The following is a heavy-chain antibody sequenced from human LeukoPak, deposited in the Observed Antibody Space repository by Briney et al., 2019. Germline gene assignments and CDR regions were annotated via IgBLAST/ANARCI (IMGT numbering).Heavy chain of an antibody. CDR3: ARGDFESGSYNDAFDI. V-gene: IGHV3-30*02. D-gene: IGHD1-26*01. CDR1: GFTFSSYG. J-gene: IGHJ3*02. CDR2: IRYDGSNK. Sequence: PGGSLRLSCAASGFTFSSYGMHWVRQAPGKGLEWVAFIRYDGSNKYYADSVKGRFTISRDNSKNTLYLQMNSLRAEDTAVYYCARGDFESGSYNDAFDIWGQGTMVTVS.